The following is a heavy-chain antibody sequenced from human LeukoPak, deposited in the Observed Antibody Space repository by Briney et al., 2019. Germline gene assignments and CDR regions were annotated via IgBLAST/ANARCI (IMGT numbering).Heavy chain of an antibody. Sequence: GGSLRLSCAASRFTFSSNGMSWVRQAPGKGLEWVANIWHDGSAKYYVDSVKGRFIISRDNAKNSLFLQMNSLRAEDTAVYYCLGGTGWIFDYWGQGTLVTVSS. CDR1: RFTFSSNG. J-gene: IGHJ4*02. D-gene: IGHD6-19*01. CDR3: LGGTGWIFDY. V-gene: IGHV3-7*01. CDR2: IWHDGSAK.